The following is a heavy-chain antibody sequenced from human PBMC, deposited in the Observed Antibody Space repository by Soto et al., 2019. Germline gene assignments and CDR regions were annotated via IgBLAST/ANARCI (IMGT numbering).Heavy chain of an antibody. CDR3: TDMRGKWLPRD. D-gene: IGHD6-19*01. Sequence: SETLSLTCTFSGGFIRGSDYYWGWIRQPPGKGLEWIGNIYYSGTSYSYPSLKGRVAMSVDTSKNQFSMRLSSVTAADTAVYYCTDMRGKWLPRDWGRGIMGTVSS. V-gene: IGHV4-39*01. J-gene: IGHJ4*02. CDR1: GGFIRGSDYY. CDR2: IYYSGTS.